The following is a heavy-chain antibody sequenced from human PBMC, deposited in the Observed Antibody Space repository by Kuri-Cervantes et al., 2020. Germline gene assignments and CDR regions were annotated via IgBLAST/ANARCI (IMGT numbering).Heavy chain of an antibody. J-gene: IGHJ4*02. V-gene: IGHV3-66*02. CDR3: TRFHSALGCSSTGCYYDY. CDR1: GFTVSNDY. Sequence: GESLKISCAASGFTVSNDYMSWVRQAPGKGLECVSIIYSGGKTYYTDSVKGRFTISRDNSKNTLYLQMNSLRVEDTAVYYCTRFHSALGCSSTGCYYDYWGQGTLVTVSS. CDR2: IYSGGKT. D-gene: IGHD2-2*01.